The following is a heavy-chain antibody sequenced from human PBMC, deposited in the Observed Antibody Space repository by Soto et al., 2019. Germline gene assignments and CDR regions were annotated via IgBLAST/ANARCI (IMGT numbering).Heavy chain of an antibody. D-gene: IGHD5-18*01. CDR2: IYYSGST. CDR3: ARSSGIQLWFTSDY. V-gene: IGHV4-31*03. CDR1: GGSISSGGYY. J-gene: IGHJ4*02. Sequence: QVQLQESGPGLVKPSQTLSLTCTVSGGSISSGGYYWSWIRQHPGKGLEWIGYIYYSGSTYYNPSLKSRVTISVDTSKNQFSLKLSSVTAADTAVYYCARSSGIQLWFTSDYWGQGTLVTVSS.